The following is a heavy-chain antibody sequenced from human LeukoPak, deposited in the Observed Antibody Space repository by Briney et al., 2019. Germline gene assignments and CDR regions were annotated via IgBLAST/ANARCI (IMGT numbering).Heavy chain of an antibody. CDR3: ARAWAQTEFDY. J-gene: IGHJ4*02. CDR2: IYYSGST. Sequence: SETLSLTCTVSGGSISSGGYYWSWIRQHPGKGLEWIGYIYYSGSTYYNPSLKSRVTISVDTFKNQFSLKLSSVTAADTAVYYCARAWAQTEFDYWGQGTLVTVSS. D-gene: IGHD1-26*01. V-gene: IGHV4-31*03. CDR1: GGSISSGGYY.